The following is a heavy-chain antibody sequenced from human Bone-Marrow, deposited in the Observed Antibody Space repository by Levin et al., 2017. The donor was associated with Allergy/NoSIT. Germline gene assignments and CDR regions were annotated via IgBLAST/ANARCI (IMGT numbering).Heavy chain of an antibody. CDR2: ISGSGGST. J-gene: IGHJ5*02. V-gene: IGHV3-23*01. CDR3: VSQQWLVLWFDP. Sequence: TGESLKISCAASGFTFSSYAMSWVRQAPGKGLEWVSAISGSGGSTYYADSVKGRFTISRDNSKNTLYLQMNSLRAEDTAVYYCVSQQWLVLWFDPWGQGTLVTVSS. D-gene: IGHD6-19*01. CDR1: GFTFSSYA.